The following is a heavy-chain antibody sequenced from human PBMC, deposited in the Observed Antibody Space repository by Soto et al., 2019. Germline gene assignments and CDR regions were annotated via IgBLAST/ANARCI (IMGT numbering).Heavy chain of an antibody. CDR1: GGSISSSSFH. J-gene: IGHJ5*02. Sequence: QLQLQESGPGLVKPSETLSLTCTVSGGSISSSSFHWGWIRQPPGKGLEWIGSIYYSGSTYYSPSLKSRVTLSVDTSKNQFSLKLSPVTAADTAVYYCARRERAAGTDWWFDPWGQGTLVTVSS. V-gene: IGHV4-39*01. CDR2: IYYSGST. CDR3: ARRERAAGTDWWFDP. D-gene: IGHD6-13*01.